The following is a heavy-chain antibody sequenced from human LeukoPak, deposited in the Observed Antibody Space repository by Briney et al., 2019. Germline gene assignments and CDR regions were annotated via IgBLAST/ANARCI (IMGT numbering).Heavy chain of an antibody. D-gene: IGHD2-2*01. CDR2: ISSSSTSR. J-gene: IGHJ6*03. Sequence: GGSLRLSCAASGFTFSKYSMNWVRQAPGKGLEWVSYISSSSTSRYYADSVKGRFTISRDNAKNSLFLQMNSLRVEDTAVYYCARDNSLYQPHYYSYYMDVWGKGTTVTVSS. V-gene: IGHV3-48*01. CDR3: ARDNSLYQPHYYSYYMDV. CDR1: GFTFSKYS.